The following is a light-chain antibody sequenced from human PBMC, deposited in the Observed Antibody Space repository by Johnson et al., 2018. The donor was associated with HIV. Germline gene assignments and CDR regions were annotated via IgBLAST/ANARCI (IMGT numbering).Light chain of an antibody. CDR1: SSNIGNNY. V-gene: IGLV1-51*02. CDR3: GTWDNSLSAHYV. Sequence: QSVLTQPPSVSAAPGQKVTISCSGSSSNIGNNYVSWYQQLPGTAPKLLIYEHNKRPSGIPDRFSGSTSGTSATLGITALQTGDEADYYCGTWDNSLSAHYVFGSGTKVIVL. J-gene: IGLJ1*01. CDR2: EHN.